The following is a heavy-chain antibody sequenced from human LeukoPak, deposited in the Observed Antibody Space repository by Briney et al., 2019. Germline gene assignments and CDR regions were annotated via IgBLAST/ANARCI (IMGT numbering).Heavy chain of an antibody. J-gene: IGHJ4*02. CDR2: IGPTGDA. D-gene: IGHD2-15*01. CDR1: GFTFSSYD. Sequence: GGSLRLSCAASGFTFSSYDLHWVRQATGKGLEWVSAIGPTGDAYYAGSVKGRFTISRENARNSLYLQMNSLRAGDTAVYYCERDLCSGGRCYIDYWGQGTLVTVSS. V-gene: IGHV3-13*01. CDR3: ERDLCSGGRCYIDY.